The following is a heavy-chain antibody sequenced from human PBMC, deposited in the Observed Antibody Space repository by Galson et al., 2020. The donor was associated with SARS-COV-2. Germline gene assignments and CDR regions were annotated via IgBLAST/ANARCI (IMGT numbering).Heavy chain of an antibody. D-gene: IGHD2-15*01. J-gene: IGHJ6*02. CDR1: GLTFSDYG. CDR2: LSFDGNDE. V-gene: IGHV3-30*18. CDR3: AKDRGLLGYCVRSSCPPGDEFYGMDV. Sequence: GESLKLSCVVSGLTFSDYGIHWVRQAPGKGLAWVAVLSFDGNDEHYADSVQGRFIISRDNSKNTLYLQMNNLRPEDTSVYCCAKDRGLLGYCVRSSCPPGDEFYGMDVLGQGTTVTVSS.